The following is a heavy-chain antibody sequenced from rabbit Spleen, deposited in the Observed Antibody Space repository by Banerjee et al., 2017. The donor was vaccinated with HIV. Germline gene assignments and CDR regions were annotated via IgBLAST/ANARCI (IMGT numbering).Heavy chain of an antibody. CDR3: ARDTASSFSSYGMDL. Sequence: QEQVEESGGGLVQPEGSLTLTCTASGFSFSFNHYMCWVRQAPGKGPEWIACIDSGSSGFTYFANWAKGRFTISKTSSTTVTLQMPSLTAADTATYFCARDTASSFSSYGMDLWGPGTLVTVS. J-gene: IGHJ6*01. CDR2: IDSGSSGFT. CDR1: GFSFSFNHY. D-gene: IGHD8-1*01. V-gene: IGHV1S45*01.